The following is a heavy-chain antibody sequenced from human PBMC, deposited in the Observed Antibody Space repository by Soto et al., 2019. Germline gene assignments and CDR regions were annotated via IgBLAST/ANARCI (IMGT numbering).Heavy chain of an antibody. CDR1: GFTFDDYA. V-gene: IGHV3-9*01. Sequence: GGSLRLSCVASGFTFDDYAMHWVRQAPGKGLEWVSGISFNSGSIGYAESVKGRFTISRDNARNSLYLQMNSLRAEDTAVYYCAKVKGYELRNYYGMDVWGQGTTVTVSS. D-gene: IGHD1-7*01. CDR3: AKVKGYELRNYYGMDV. CDR2: ISFNSGSI. J-gene: IGHJ6*02.